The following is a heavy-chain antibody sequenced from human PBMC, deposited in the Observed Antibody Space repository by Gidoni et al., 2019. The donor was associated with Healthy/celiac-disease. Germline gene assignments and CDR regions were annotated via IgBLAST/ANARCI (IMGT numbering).Heavy chain of an antibody. CDR2: IRSKAYGGTT. CDR3: TRGSYDILTGYRLDY. J-gene: IGHJ4*02. Sequence: EVQLVESGGGLVQPGRSLRLSCTASGFTFGDYAMCWVRQAPGKGLEWVGFIRSKAYGGTTEYAASGKGRFTISRDNSKSIAYLQMNSLKTEDTAVYYCTRGSYDILTGYRLDYWGQGTLVTVSS. D-gene: IGHD3-9*01. V-gene: IGHV3-49*04. CDR1: GFTFGDYA.